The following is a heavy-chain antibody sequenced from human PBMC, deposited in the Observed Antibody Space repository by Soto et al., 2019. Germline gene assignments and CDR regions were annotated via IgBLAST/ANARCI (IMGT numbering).Heavy chain of an antibody. Sequence: QVQLVQSGAEVKKPGASVKVSCKASGYTFTSYGISWVRQAPGQGLEWMGWISAYNGNTNYAQKLQGRVTMTTDTTTSTAYMELRSLRTDDTAVYYCARAFGTNMIVVVTNWFDPWGQGTLVTVSS. V-gene: IGHV1-18*04. J-gene: IGHJ5*02. CDR1: GYTFTSYG. CDR3: ARAFGTNMIVVVTNWFDP. D-gene: IGHD3-22*01. CDR2: ISAYNGNT.